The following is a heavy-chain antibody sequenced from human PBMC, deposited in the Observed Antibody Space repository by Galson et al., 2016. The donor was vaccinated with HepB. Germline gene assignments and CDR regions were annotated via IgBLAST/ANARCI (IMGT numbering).Heavy chain of an antibody. J-gene: IGHJ4*02. V-gene: IGHV3-30*18. Sequence: SLRLSCAGSGFTFKSYGMHWVRQAPGKGLQWVAMISNDGSKTYFTDAVKGRFTISRDHSKYMLYLQMNKLRAEDTALYYCVKQRSRDKYFDCWGQGTLVTVSS. CDR3: VKQRSRDKYFDC. D-gene: IGHD5-24*01. CDR1: GFTFKSYG. CDR2: ISNDGSKT.